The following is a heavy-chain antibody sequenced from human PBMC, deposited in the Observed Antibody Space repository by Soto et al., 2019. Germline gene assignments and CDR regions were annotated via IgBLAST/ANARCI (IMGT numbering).Heavy chain of an antibody. V-gene: IGHV4-34*01. J-gene: IGHJ4*02. CDR3: ARGQEGVVATH. CDR2: IKDGGRT. Sequence: QVQLQQWGAGLLKPSETLSLNCAVNGGSLSGYYWSWIRQPPGKGLEWIGEIKDGGRTNYSPSPKSRATISSDTSNNQFSLRLYSVTAADTGVYYCARGQEGVVATHWDQGTLVIVSS. CDR1: GGSLSGYY. D-gene: IGHD5-12*01.